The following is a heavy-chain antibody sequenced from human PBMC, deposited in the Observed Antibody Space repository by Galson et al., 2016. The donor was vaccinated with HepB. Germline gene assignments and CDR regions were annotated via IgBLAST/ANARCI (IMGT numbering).Heavy chain of an antibody. CDR1: GGSISSYY. D-gene: IGHD6-13*01. V-gene: IGHV4-59*01. J-gene: IGHJ6*01. CDR3: ARAPDSAAAPHYSCAMDV. Sequence: SETLSLTCTVSGGSISSYYWSWIRQPPGKGLEWIGYLYSSGSTKYNPSLKSRVTISIDTSKSQLSLKLNSVTAADPAVYYCARAPDSAAAPHYSCAMDVWGHGTTVTVSS. CDR2: LYSSGST.